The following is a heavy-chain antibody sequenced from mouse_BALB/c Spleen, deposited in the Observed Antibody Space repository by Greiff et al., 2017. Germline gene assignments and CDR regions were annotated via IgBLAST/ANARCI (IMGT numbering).Heavy chain of an antibody. J-gene: IGHJ2*01. Sequence: VQLQQSGPELVKPGASVKISCKASGYSFTGYYMHWVKQSHVKSLEWIGRINPYNGATSYNQNFKDKASLTVDKSSSTAYMELHSLTSEDSAVYYCARYLDGPYFDYWGQGTTLTVSS. CDR1: GYSFTGYY. CDR3: ARYLDGPYFDY. V-gene: IGHV1-26*01. D-gene: IGHD2-3*01. CDR2: INPYNGAT.